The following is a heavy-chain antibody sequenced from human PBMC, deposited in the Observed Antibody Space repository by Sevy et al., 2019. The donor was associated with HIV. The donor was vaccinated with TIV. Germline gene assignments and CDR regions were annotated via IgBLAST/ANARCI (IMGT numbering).Heavy chain of an antibody. Sequence: GGSLRLSCAASGFTFSSYTMNWVRQAPGKGLEWVSYISSSSTIYYADSVKGRFTVSRDNAKNSLYLQMNSLRDEDTAVYYCARDYYAFDYWGQGTLVTVSS. CDR3: ARDYYAFDY. CDR2: ISSSSTI. J-gene: IGHJ4*02. V-gene: IGHV3-48*02. D-gene: IGHD3-22*01. CDR1: GFTFSSYT.